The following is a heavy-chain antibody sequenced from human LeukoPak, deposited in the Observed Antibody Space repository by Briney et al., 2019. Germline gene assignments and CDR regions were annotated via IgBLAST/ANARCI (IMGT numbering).Heavy chain of an antibody. CDR1: GGTFSSYA. D-gene: IGHD1-26*01. CDR2: IIPILGTA. CDR3: ARGRRELYYYYYYMDV. Sequence: SVKVSCKASGGTFSSYAISWVRQAPGQGLEWMGGIIPILGTANYAQKFQGRVTITTDESTSTAYMELSSLRSEDTAVYYCARGRRELYYYYYYMDVWGKGTTVTVSS. V-gene: IGHV1-69*05. J-gene: IGHJ6*03.